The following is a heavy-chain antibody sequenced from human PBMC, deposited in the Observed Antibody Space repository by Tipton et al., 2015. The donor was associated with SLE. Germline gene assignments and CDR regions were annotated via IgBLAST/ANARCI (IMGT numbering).Heavy chain of an antibody. CDR1: GFTFRSYA. J-gene: IGHJ6*02. D-gene: IGHD6-13*01. CDR2: ISGSGLST. V-gene: IGHV3-23*01. CDR3: ASSIAAAGYYYGMDV. Sequence: GSLRLSCRGSGFTFRSYAINWVRQTPGKGLEWVSGISGSGLSTDYADSVKGRFTISRDNSKQIVYLQMNSLRAEDTAVYYCASSIAAAGYYYGMDVWGQGTTVTVSS.